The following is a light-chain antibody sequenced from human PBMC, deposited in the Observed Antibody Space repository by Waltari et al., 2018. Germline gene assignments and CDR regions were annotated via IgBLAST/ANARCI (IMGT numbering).Light chain of an antibody. V-gene: IGLV2-14*03. CDR3: SSYTTSMTLL. CDR1: SSDVGGYDF. J-gene: IGLJ2*01. CDR2: DVT. Sequence: QSALTQPASVSGSPGQSITISCTGTSSDVGGYDFVSWYQQHPGKAPKLMIYDVTNRHSGASNRFSGSKSGNTASLTISGLQTEDEADYYCSSYTTSMTLLVGGGTKLTVL.